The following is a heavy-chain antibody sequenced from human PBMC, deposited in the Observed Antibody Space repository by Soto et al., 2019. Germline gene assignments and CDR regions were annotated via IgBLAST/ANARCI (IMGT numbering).Heavy chain of an antibody. CDR3: AREAKDLVVVPAATGVYWYFDL. J-gene: IGHJ2*01. CDR2: IIPIFGTA. Sequence: SVKGYFKASGGTFSSFAISLGRQAPGQGLEWMGGIIPIFGTANYAQKFQGRVTIAADESTSTAYMELSSLRSEDTAVYYCAREAKDLVVVPAATGVYWYFDLWGRGTLVTVSS. V-gene: IGHV1-69*13. CDR1: GGTFSSFA. D-gene: IGHD2-2*01.